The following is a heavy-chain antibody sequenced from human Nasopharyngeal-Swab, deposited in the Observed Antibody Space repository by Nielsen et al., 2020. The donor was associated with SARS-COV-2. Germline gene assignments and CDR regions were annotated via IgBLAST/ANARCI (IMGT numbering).Heavy chain of an antibody. D-gene: IGHD5-18*01. CDR2: VDYDGVRT. CDR3: ATWMTAHFDY. CDR1: GFTFSNYA. J-gene: IGHJ4*02. Sequence: GESLKISCAASGFTFSNYAMNWVRQAPGQGLEWVSTVDYDGVRTHYADSVEGRFIISRDNSRNTAYLQIKSLRVEDAAVYYCATWMTAHFDYWGQGTLVT. V-gene: IGHV3-23*01.